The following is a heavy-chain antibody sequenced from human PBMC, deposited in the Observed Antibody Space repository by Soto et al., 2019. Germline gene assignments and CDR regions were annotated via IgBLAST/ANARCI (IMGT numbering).Heavy chain of an antibody. J-gene: IGHJ6*02. CDR3: ARDAGFGELMEERDYYYYGMDV. CDR1: GGSISSYY. D-gene: IGHD3-10*01. V-gene: IGHV4-59*01. Sequence: QVQLQESGPGLVKPSETLSLTCTVSGGSISSYYWSWIRQPPGKGLEWIGYIYYIGSTNYNPSLKRRVTLSVDTSKNLFSLRLSSVTAADTAVYYCARDAGFGELMEERDYYYYGMDVWGQGTTVTVSS. CDR2: IYYIGST.